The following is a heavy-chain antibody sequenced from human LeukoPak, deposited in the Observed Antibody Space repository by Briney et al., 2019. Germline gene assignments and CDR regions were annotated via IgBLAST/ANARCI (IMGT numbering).Heavy chain of an antibody. V-gene: IGHV3-30*02. D-gene: IGHD3-22*01. J-gene: IGHJ4*02. Sequence: GGSLRLSCAASGFTFSSYGMHWVRQAPGKGLEWEAFIRYDGGNKYYADSVKGRFTISRDNSKNTLYLQMNSLRAEDTAVYYCAKDQYYYDSSGYSDYWGQGTLVTVSS. CDR3: AKDQYYYDSSGYSDY. CDR2: IRYDGGNK. CDR1: GFTFSSYG.